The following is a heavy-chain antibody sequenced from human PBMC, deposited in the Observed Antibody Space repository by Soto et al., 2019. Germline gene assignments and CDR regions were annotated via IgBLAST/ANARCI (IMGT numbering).Heavy chain of an antibody. Sequence: SVKLSCKTSVYTLTSYGSSRGLQTPGQGLEWMGWISAYNGNTNYAQKLQGRVTMTTDTSTSTAYMELRSLRSDDTAVYYCARDANWNTPYYFDYWGQGTLVTVSS. CDR2: ISAYNGNT. V-gene: IGHV1-18*01. CDR3: ARDANWNTPYYFDY. D-gene: IGHD1-20*01. J-gene: IGHJ4*02. CDR1: VYTLTSYG.